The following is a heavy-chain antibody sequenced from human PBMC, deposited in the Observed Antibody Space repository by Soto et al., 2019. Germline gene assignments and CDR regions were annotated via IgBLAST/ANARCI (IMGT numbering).Heavy chain of an antibody. CDR1: GFTFGSYG. Sequence: QVQLVESGGGVVQPGRSLRLSCVASGFTFGSYGMHWVRQAPGKVLEWVAVTSYGGSDENYADSVKGRYTIYRDNSKNMVYLQMNSLSTDDTAVYYCAKEVRYYYDSSGVDAFDIWGQGTMVTVSS. CDR3: AKEVRYYYDSSGVDAFDI. J-gene: IGHJ3*02. V-gene: IGHV3-30*18. CDR2: TSYGGSDE. D-gene: IGHD3-22*01.